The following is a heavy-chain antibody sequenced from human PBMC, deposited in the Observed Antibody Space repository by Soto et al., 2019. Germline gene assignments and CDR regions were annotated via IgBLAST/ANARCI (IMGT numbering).Heavy chain of an antibody. J-gene: IGHJ5*02. CDR1: GGSIRGSSYY. Sequence: PSETLSLTCSVSGGSIRGSSYYWAWIRQSPGKRMDWIASFYIDGGTDYNPSFGSRVTISADTSRNQFSLKLSSVTATDTAIYYCVASGSFYGWFGPWGRGTLVTVSS. V-gene: IGHV4-39*01. CDR3: VASGSFYGWFGP. CDR2: FYIDGGT. D-gene: IGHD3-10*01.